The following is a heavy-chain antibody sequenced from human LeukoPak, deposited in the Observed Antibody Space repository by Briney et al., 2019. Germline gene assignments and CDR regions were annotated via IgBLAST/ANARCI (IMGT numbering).Heavy chain of an antibody. J-gene: IGHJ5*02. CDR2: VMPMFNTS. CDR1: GGTFSSYA. CDR3: AKVQNAVVPIAMRGWFDP. D-gene: IGHD2-2*01. Sequence: GASVKVSCKASGGTFSSYAINWVRQAPGQGLEWMGGVMPMFNTSNYAQKFQGRVTITADENTSTVYMELSSLRSEDTAVYYCAKVQNAVVPIAMRGWFDPWGQGTLVAVSS. V-gene: IGHV1-69*01.